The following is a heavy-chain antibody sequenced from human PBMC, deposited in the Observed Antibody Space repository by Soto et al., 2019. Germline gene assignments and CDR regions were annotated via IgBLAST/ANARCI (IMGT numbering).Heavy chain of an antibody. CDR2: IIPIFGTA. J-gene: IGHJ5*02. CDR1: GGTFSSYA. D-gene: IGHD6-13*01. V-gene: IGHV1-69*12. Sequence: QVQLVQSGAEVKKPGSSVKVSCKASGGTFSSYAISWVRQAPGQGLEWMGGIIPIFGTANYAQKFQDRVTTTADESTATAYSERRSLRSPDTALYYSARDLGRSWSTRPFVPWRQGTLVSVYS. CDR3: ARDLGRSWSTRPFVP.